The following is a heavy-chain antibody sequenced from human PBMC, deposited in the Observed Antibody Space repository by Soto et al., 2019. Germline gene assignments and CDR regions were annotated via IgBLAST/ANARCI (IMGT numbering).Heavy chain of an antibody. CDR2: ISAYNGNT. V-gene: IGHV1-18*01. J-gene: IGHJ5*02. D-gene: IGHD3-10*01. Sequence: ASVKVSCKASGYTFTSYGISWVRQAPGQGLEWMGWISAYNGNTNYAQKLQSRVTMTTDTSTSTAYMELRSLRSDDTAVYYCARAFSRPGEYYYGSGRFWFYPWGQGTLVTVSS. CDR3: ARAFSRPGEYYYGSGRFWFYP. CDR1: GYTFTSYG.